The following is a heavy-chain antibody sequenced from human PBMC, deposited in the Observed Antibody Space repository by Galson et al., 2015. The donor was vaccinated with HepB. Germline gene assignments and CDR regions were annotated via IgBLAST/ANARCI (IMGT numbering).Heavy chain of an antibody. V-gene: IGHV3-30*18. CDR1: GFTFSSYG. CDR3: AKDRDDYSNGGDY. Sequence: SLRLSCAASGFTFSSYGMHWVRQAPGKGLEWVAVISYDGSNKYYADSVKGRFTISRDNSKNTLYLQMNSLRAEDTAVYYCAKDRDDYSNGGDYWGQGTLVTVSS. J-gene: IGHJ4*02. D-gene: IGHD4-11*01. CDR2: ISYDGSNK.